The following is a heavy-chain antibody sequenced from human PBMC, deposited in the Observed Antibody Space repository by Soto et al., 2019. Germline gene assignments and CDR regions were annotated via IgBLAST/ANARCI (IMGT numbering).Heavy chain of an antibody. CDR2: ISSSSSYI. CDR1: GFTFSSYS. CDR3: AREDSSRSDAFDI. V-gene: IGHV3-21*01. J-gene: IGHJ3*02. Sequence: GGSLRLSCAASGFTFSSYSMNWVRQAPGKGLEWVSSISSSSSYIYYADSVKGRFTISRDNAKNSLYLQMNSLKAEDTAVYYCAREDSSRSDAFDIWGQGTMVTVSS.